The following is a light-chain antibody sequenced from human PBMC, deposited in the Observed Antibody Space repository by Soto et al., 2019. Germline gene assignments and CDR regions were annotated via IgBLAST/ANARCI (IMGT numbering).Light chain of an antibody. Sequence: DIQMTQSPSTLSASVGDRVTITCRASQSISSWLAWYQQKTGKAPKLLIYDGSSLESGVPSRFSGSGSGTEFTLTISSLQPDDFATYYCQHFNSYPWTFGQGTKVEIK. V-gene: IGKV1-5*01. CDR2: DGS. J-gene: IGKJ1*01. CDR1: QSISSW. CDR3: QHFNSYPWT.